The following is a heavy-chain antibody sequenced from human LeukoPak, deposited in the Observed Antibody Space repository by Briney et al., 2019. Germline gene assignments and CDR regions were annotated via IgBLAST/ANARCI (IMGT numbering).Heavy chain of an antibody. D-gene: IGHD1-26*01. V-gene: IGHV1-46*01. CDR2: INPSGGST. J-gene: IGHJ3*02. CDR1: VCTFSSYP. CDR3: ARGRDTGSYGGAFVI. Sequence: ASVKVSFKASVCTFSSYPISWLRPPPAQGRAWMGIINPSGGSTTYAQKFQGRVTMTRDRSTSTGYMEVSSLRSEERAVYYCARGRDTGSYGGAFVIWGQGTMVTVSS.